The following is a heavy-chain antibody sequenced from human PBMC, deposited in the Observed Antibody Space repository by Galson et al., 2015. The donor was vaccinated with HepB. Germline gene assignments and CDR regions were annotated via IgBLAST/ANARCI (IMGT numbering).Heavy chain of an antibody. J-gene: IGHJ6*02. Sequence: SLRLSCAASGFTFSSYAMHWVRQAPGKGLEYVSAISSNGGSTYYADSVKGRFTISRDNSKNTLYLQMSSLRAEDTAVYYCVKAFYSSSWYTDYYYYYGMDVWGQGTTVTVSS. V-gene: IGHV3-64D*06. CDR3: VKAFYSSSWYTDYYYYYGMDV. D-gene: IGHD6-13*01. CDR1: GFTFSSYA. CDR2: ISSNGGST.